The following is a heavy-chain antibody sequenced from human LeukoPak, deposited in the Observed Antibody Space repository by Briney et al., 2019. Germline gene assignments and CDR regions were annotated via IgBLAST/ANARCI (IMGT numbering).Heavy chain of an antibody. CDR1: GYTFTSYD. V-gene: IGHV1-8*01. J-gene: IGHJ6*02. CDR3: ARVPDPRRFYYYYGMDV. Sequence: GASVKVSCKASGYTFTSYDINWVRQATGQGLEWMGWMNPNSGNTGYAQKFQGRVTMTRNTSISTAYMELSSLRSEDTAVYYCARVPDPRRFYYYYGMDVWGQGTTVTVSS. CDR2: MNPNSGNT.